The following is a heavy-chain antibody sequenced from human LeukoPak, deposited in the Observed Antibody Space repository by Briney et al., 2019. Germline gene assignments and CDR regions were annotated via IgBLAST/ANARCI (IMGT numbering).Heavy chain of an antibody. CDR2: ISSSSRFI. CDR1: GVTFITYS. V-gene: IGHV3-21*01. D-gene: IGHD1-26*01. Sequence: GGSLRLSCAASGVTFITYSMNGGREAPGRGLEWVSCISSSSRFIFYADSVKGRFTISSDNAKNSMYLQMNSLRAGDTSVYYFATKRLSASYLFDYWGQGTLVTVS. CDR3: ATKRLSASYLFDY. J-gene: IGHJ4*02.